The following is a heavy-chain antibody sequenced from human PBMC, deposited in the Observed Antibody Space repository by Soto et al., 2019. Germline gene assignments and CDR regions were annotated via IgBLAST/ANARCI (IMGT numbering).Heavy chain of an antibody. Sequence: QVQLQESGPGLVKPSGTLSITCAVSGDSISSMNWWSWVRQPPGKGLEWIGEIHHRGSTNYTPSLMSRVTISVAKSKNQVSLKLTSVTPAATAVYYCARYDYGSGDDYNIDYWAPGTLGTVSS. CDR1: GDSISSMNW. CDR2: IHHRGST. V-gene: IGHV4-4*02. J-gene: IGHJ4*02. D-gene: IGHD3-10*01. CDR3: ARYDYGSGDDYNIDY.